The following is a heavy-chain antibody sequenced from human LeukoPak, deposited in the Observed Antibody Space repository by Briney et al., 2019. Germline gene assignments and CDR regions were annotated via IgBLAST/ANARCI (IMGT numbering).Heavy chain of an antibody. D-gene: IGHD1-1*01. CDR3: AARDNGNDLLTYHAIDV. V-gene: IGHV1-69*06. CDR2: IMPVLDTG. CDR1: GGSLIRYA. Sequence: GASGKVSCKASGGSLIRYAFDWVGQAPGQGREGRGGIMPVLDTGSYAQGLQGRVTITADRATTTAYMELRSLRPEDTALYYCAARDNGNDLLTYHAIDVWGNGTTVTVSS. J-gene: IGHJ6*04.